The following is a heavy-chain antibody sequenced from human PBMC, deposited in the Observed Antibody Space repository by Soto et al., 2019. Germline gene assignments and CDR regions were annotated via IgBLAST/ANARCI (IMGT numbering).Heavy chain of an antibody. D-gene: IGHD3-3*01. V-gene: IGHV1-8*01. J-gene: IGHJ6*03. CDR2: MNPNSGNT. Sequence: ASVKVSCKASGYTFTSYDINWVRQATGQGLEWMGWMNPNSGNTGYAQKFQGRVTMTRNTSISTAYMELSSLRSEDTAVYYCARGPQGSYDFWSGYYTGNYYYCMEVCVKGRPVTVSS. CDR3: ARGPQGSYDFWSGYYTGNYYYCMEV. CDR1: GYTFTSYD.